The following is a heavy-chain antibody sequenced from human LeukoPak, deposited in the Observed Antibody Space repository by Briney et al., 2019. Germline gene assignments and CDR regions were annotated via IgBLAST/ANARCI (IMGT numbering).Heavy chain of an antibody. CDR3: ARAVAGFYFDY. V-gene: IGHV4-39*07. Sequence: PSETLSLTCTVSGGSVSSSSSYYWGWIRQPPGKGLEWIGSINYSGSTFYNPSLKSRVAMSVDTSKSQFSLKLSSVTAADTAVYYCARAVAGFYFDYWGQGTLVTVSS. D-gene: IGHD6-19*01. CDR2: INYSGST. CDR1: GGSVSSSSSYY. J-gene: IGHJ4*02.